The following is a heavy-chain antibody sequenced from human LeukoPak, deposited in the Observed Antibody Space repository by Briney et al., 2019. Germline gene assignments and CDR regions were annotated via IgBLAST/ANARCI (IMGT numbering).Heavy chain of an antibody. CDR3: ARHADFWSGYYTGRYFDY. CDR2: MYYSGRA. J-gene: IGHJ4*02. Sequence: SETLSLTCTVSGYSISSGYYWGWIRPPPGQGLEWIGSMYYSGRAYYNPSLKSRVTISIDTSKNQFSLKLSSVTAADTAVYYCARHADFWSGYYTGRYFDYWGQGTLVTVSS. D-gene: IGHD3-3*01. V-gene: IGHV4-38-2*02. CDR1: GYSISSGYY.